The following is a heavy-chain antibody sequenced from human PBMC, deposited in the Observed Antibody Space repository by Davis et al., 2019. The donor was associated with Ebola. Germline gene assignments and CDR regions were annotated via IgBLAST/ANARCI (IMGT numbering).Heavy chain of an antibody. Sequence: AASVKVSCKASGYSFTSYGISWVRQAPGQGLEWMGWISAYNGNTKYAQKLQGRVTMTTDTSTSTAYMELRSLRSDDTAVYYCVRGPVSYYDFWSGWGDYWGQGTLVTVSS. CDR3: VRGPVSYYDFWSGWGDY. D-gene: IGHD3-3*01. J-gene: IGHJ4*02. CDR2: ISAYNGNT. V-gene: IGHV1-18*04. CDR1: GYSFTSYG.